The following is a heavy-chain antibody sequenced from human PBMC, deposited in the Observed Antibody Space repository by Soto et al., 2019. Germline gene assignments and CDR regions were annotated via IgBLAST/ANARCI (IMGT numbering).Heavy chain of an antibody. V-gene: IGHV3-23*01. CDR1: GFTFSSYA. CDR2: ISGSGGST. CDR3: AKGCDTTRCPTGYYGMDV. Sequence: GGSLRLSCAASGFTFSSYAMSWVRQAPGKGLEWVSAISGSGGSTYYADSVKGRFTIARDNSKNTLYLQMNTLRAEDTAVYYCAKGCDTTRCPTGYYGMDVWGHGTTVTVSS. J-gene: IGHJ6*02. D-gene: IGHD2-2*01.